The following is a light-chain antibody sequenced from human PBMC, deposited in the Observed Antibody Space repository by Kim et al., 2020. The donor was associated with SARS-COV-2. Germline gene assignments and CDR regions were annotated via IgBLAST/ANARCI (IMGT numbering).Light chain of an antibody. CDR1: SSDVGSYDF. CDR2: DVT. Sequence: QSITISCTRNSSDVGSYDFVSWYQQHPGITPKVILYDVTNRPSGVSPRFSGSKSGNTASLTISGLQAEDEADYYCGSYTSRHPPFVFGTGTKVTVL. CDR3: GSYTSRHPPFV. J-gene: IGLJ1*01. V-gene: IGLV2-14*03.